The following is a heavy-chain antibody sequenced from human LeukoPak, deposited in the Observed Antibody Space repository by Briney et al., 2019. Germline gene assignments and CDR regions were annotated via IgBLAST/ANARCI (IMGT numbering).Heavy chain of an antibody. CDR2: MYHSGNT. J-gene: IGHJ6*03. V-gene: IGHV4-39*07. CDR3: ARGSDHTYYYYYYYMDV. CDR1: GGSTSSSSYY. D-gene: IGHD2-15*01. Sequence: SETLSLTCTVSGGSTSSSSYYWGWIRQPPGKGLEWIGSMYHSGNTYYNPSLKSRVTISIDTSKNQFSLKLTSVTAADTAVYYCARGSDHTYYYYYYYMDVWGKGTTVTVSS.